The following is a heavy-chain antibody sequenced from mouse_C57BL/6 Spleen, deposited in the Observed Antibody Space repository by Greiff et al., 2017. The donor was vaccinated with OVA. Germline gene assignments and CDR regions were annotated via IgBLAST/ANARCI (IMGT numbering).Heavy chain of an antibody. D-gene: IGHD2-1*01. J-gene: IGHJ1*03. CDR3: TRSLYCGHARYFDV. CDR1: GYTFTDYE. Sequence: QVQLQQSGAELVRPGASVTLSCKASGYTFTDYEMHWVKQTPVHGLEWIGAIDPETGGTAYNQKFKGKAILTADKSSSTAYMELRSLTSEDSAVYYCTRSLYCGHARYFDVWGTGTTVTVSS. V-gene: IGHV1-15*01. CDR2: IDPETGGT.